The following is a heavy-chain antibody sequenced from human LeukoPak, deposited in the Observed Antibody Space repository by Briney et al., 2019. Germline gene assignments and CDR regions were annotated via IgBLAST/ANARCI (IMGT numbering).Heavy chain of an antibody. CDR1: GGSFSGYY. D-gene: IGHD5-18*01. V-gene: IGHV4-34*01. Sequence: SETLSLTCAVYGGSFSGYYWSWIRQPPGKGLEWIGEINRSGSTNYNPSLKSRVTISVDTSKNQFSLKLSSVTAADTAVYYCARGVSSRGYSYGLLGWFDPWGQGTLVPVSS. J-gene: IGHJ5*02. CDR2: INRSGST. CDR3: ARGVSSRGYSYGLLGWFDP.